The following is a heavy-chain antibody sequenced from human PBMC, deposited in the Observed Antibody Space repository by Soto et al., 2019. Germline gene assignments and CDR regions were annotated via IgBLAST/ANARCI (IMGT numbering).Heavy chain of an antibody. CDR3: ATWPIAARLNWFDP. Sequence: ASVKVSCKASGYNISSYDIIWVRQAAGQGLEWMGWMDPNRGHSDSVQNFRGRVTMTTNISASTAYMELSGLRSDDTGVYYCATWPIAARLNWFDPWGQGTLVTVSS. CDR2: MDPNRGHS. J-gene: IGHJ5*02. D-gene: IGHD6-6*01. CDR1: GYNISSYD. V-gene: IGHV1-8*01.